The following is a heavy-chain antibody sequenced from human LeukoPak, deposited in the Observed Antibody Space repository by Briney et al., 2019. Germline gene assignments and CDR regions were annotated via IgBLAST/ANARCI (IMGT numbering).Heavy chain of an antibody. J-gene: IGHJ4*02. CDR2: INAGTDKT. CDR1: GCTFTSYA. D-gene: IGHD1-26*01. CDR3: ARAPPWELLGWAPFDY. Sequence: ASVKVSCKASGCTFTSYAIHWVRQAPGQRLQWMGWINAGTDKTKYSQKFQGRVTIARDTSASTVYMELSSLRSEDTAVYYCARAPPWELLGWAPFDYWGQGTLVTVSS. V-gene: IGHV1-3*01.